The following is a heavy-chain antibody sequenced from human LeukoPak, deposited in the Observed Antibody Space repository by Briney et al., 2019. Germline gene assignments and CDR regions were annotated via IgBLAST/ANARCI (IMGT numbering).Heavy chain of an antibody. D-gene: IGHD3-10*01. CDR2: ISSSSSYI. Sequence: GGSLRPSCAASGFTFSSYSMNWVRQAPGKGLEWVSSISSSSSYIYYADSVKGRFTISRDNAKNSLYLQMNSLRAEDTAVYYCAGSYGSGSPFDYWGQGTLVTVSS. V-gene: IGHV3-21*01. CDR1: GFTFSSYS. J-gene: IGHJ4*02. CDR3: AGSYGSGSPFDY.